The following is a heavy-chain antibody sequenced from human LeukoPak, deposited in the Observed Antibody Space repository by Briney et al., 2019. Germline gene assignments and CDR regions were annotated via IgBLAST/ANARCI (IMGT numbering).Heavy chain of an antibody. CDR2: ISSSSSRI. D-gene: IGHD3-10*01. CDR1: GFTFSSCS. J-gene: IGHJ4*02. CDR3: ARHYYGSGSVDY. Sequence: GGSLRLSCAASGFTFSSCSMNWVRQAPGKGLEWVSYISSSSSRIHYADAVKGRFTVSRDNAKNSLYLQMNSLRDEDTAVYYCARHYYGSGSVDYWGQGTLVTVSS. V-gene: IGHV3-48*02.